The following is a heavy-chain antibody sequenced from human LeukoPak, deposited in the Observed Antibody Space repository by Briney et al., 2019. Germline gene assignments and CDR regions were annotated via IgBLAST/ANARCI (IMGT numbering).Heavy chain of an antibody. CDR1: GFTFSSYA. D-gene: IGHD3-10*01. CDR2: ISGSGGST. J-gene: IGHJ6*02. CDR3: ARGVRGTMVRGVAYYYGMDV. V-gene: IGHV3-23*01. Sequence: GGSLRLSCAASGFTFSSYAMSWVRQAPGKGLEWVSAISGSGGSTYYADSVKGRFTISRDDSKNTLYLQMNSLRAEDTAVYYCARGVRGTMVRGVAYYYGMDVWGQGTTVTVSS.